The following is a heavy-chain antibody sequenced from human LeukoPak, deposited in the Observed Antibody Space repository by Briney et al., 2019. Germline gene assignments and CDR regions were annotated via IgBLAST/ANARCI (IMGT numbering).Heavy chain of an antibody. Sequence: ASVKVPCKASGYTFTSYGISWVRQAPGQGLEWMGWISAYDGHTNYAQKLQGRVTMTTDTSTSTASMELRSLTSDDTAVYYCARAAYTYGHEYYYYMDVWGKGTTVTISS. V-gene: IGHV1-18*01. D-gene: IGHD5-18*01. J-gene: IGHJ6*03. CDR2: ISAYDGHT. CDR3: ARAAYTYGHEYYYYMDV. CDR1: GYTFTSYG.